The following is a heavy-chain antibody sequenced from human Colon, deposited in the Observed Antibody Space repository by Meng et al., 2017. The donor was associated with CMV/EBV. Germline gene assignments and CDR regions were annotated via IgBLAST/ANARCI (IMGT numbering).Heavy chain of an antibody. CDR3: ASHSSYVWGSHH. D-gene: IGHD3-16*01. V-gene: IGHV1-2*02. Sequence: VQVVQSGGEVRVPGASVKVSCKASGYSFTGYYIHWVRQAPGQGLEWMGWMDPTTGRTDYAQKFQGTVTMTRDTSISTAYLELSRLTSDDTAVYYCASHSSYVWGSHHWGQGTLVTVSS. CDR1: GYSFTGYY. CDR2: MDPTTGRT. J-gene: IGHJ1*01.